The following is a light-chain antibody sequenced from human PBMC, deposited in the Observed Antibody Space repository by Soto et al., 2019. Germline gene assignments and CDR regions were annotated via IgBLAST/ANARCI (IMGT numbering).Light chain of an antibody. CDR2: EVS. CDR3: TSYTSTSTLVV. V-gene: IGLV2-14*01. Sequence: QSALTQPASVSGSPGQSITISCTGTSSDVGGYNYVSWYQQHPGKAPKLMIYEVSNRPSGVSNRFSGSKSGNRASLTISGLQPEDEADYYCTSYTSTSTLVVFGGGTKLTVL. J-gene: IGLJ2*01. CDR1: SSDVGGYNY.